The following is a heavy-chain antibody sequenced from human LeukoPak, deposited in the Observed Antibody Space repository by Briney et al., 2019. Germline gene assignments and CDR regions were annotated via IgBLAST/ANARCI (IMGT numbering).Heavy chain of an antibody. V-gene: IGHV5-10-1*01. CDR1: GYSFTSYW. J-gene: IGHJ4*02. Sequence: PGESLKIPCKGSGYSFTSYWISWVRQMPGKDLEWMGRIDSSDSYTNYSPSFQGHVTISADKSISTAYLQWSSLKASDTAIYYCARESWRKFDYWGQGTLGSVSS. CDR2: IDSSDSYT. D-gene: IGHD3-3*01. CDR3: ARESWRKFDY.